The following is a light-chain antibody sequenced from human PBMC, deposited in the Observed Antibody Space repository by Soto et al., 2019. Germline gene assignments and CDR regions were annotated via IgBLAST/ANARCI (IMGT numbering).Light chain of an antibody. CDR2: GAS. Sequence: EIVLTQSPGTLSLSPGERATLSCRASQSVSSSYLAWYQQQPGQAPRLLIYGASSSATGLPDRFSGSAAGTDFPLTSSRLEAEDFAVYYCQQNSSSPWTFGQGTKVEIK. CDR3: QQNSSSPWT. V-gene: IGKV3-20*01. CDR1: QSVSSSY. J-gene: IGKJ1*01.